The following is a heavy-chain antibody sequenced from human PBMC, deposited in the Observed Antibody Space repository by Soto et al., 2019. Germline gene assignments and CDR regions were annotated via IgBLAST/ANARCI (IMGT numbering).Heavy chain of an antibody. CDR1: GGTFSSYA. J-gene: IGHJ6*02. CDR2: IIPIFGTA. Sequence: SVKVSCKASGGTFSSYAISWVRQAPGQGLEWMGGIIPIFGTANYAQKFQGRVTITADESTSTAYMELSSLRSEDTAVYYCARDRGSSGWYGGGRYGMDVWGQGTTVTVSS. D-gene: IGHD6-19*01. V-gene: IGHV1-69*13. CDR3: ARDRGSSGWYGGGRYGMDV.